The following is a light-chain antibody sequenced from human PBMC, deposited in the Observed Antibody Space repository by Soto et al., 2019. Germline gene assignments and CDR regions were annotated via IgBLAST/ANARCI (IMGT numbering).Light chain of an antibody. CDR2: AAS. Sequence: AIPLTPSPSSLSASVGDRVTITCRASQGIRDDLAWFQQKPGKAPNLLIYAASDLHTGVPSRFRGSGSGTDFTLTITTRQAEDFATYYCLQDFNYPWTFGQGTRVETK. V-gene: IGKV1-6*01. CDR1: QGIRDD. CDR3: LQDFNYPWT. J-gene: IGKJ1*01.